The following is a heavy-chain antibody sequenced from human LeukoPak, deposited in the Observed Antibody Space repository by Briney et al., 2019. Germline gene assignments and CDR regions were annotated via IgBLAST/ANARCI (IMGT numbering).Heavy chain of an antibody. J-gene: IGHJ3*02. CDR3: ARGENIVATIKFAFDI. Sequence: GASVKVSCKASGYTFTGYYMHWVRQAPGQGLEWMGWINPNSGGTNYAQKFQGRVTMTRDTSISTAYMELSRLRSDDTAVYYCARGENIVATIKFAFDIWGQGTMVTVSS. CDR1: GYTFTGYY. V-gene: IGHV1-2*02. CDR2: INPNSGGT. D-gene: IGHD5-12*01.